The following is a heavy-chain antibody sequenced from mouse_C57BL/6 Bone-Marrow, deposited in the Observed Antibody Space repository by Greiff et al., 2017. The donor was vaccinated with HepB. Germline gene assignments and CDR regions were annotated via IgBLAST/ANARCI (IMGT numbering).Heavy chain of an antibody. D-gene: IGHD1-1*01. CDR1: GYSFTDYN. CDR2: INPNYGTT. Sequence: VQLKQSGPELVKPGASVKISCKASGYSFTDYNMNWVKQSNGKSLEWIGVINPNYGTTSYNQKFKGKATLTVDQSSSTAYMQLNRLTSEDSAVYYCARGGFITTVVEYFDYWGQGTTLTVSS. V-gene: IGHV1-39*01. J-gene: IGHJ2*01. CDR3: ARGGFITTVVEYFDY.